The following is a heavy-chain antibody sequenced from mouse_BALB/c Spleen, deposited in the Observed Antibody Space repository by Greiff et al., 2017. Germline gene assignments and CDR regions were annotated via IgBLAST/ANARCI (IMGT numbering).Heavy chain of an antibody. CDR2: INPSNGRT. V-gene: IGHV1S81*02. D-gene: IGHD1-2*01. J-gene: IGHJ1*01. CDR3: ARRAYGHWYFDV. CDR1: GYTFTSYW. Sequence: VQLQQPGAELVKPGASVKLSCKASGYTFTSYWMHWVKQRPGQGLEWIGEINPSNGRTNYNEKFKSKATLTVDKSSSTAYMQLSSLTSEVSAVYYCARRAYGHWYFDVWGAGTTVTVSS.